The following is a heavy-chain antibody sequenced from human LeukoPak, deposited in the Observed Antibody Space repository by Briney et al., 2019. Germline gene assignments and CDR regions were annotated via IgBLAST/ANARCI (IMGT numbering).Heavy chain of an antibody. Sequence: PSETLSLTCTVSGGSISSNSYYWGWIRQPPGKGLEWIGSIYYSGSTYYNPSLKSRVTISVDASKSQFSLKLSSVTAADTAVYYCARVRYSGSYYEFDYWGQGTLVTVSS. D-gene: IGHD1-26*01. CDR1: GGSISSNSYY. CDR3: ARVRYSGSYYEFDY. J-gene: IGHJ4*02. V-gene: IGHV4-39*01. CDR2: IYYSGST.